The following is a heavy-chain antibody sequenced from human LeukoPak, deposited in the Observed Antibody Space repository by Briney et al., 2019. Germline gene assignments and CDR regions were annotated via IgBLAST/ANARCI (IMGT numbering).Heavy chain of an antibody. D-gene: IGHD4-17*01. V-gene: IGHV4-59*08. Sequence: SETLSLTCTVPGGSISSYYWSWIRQPPGKGLEWIGYIYYRGSTSYNPSLKSRVTILVDTSKNQFSLKLSSVTAADTAVYYCARQSYGDYFDYWGKGTLVTVSS. J-gene: IGHJ4*02. CDR2: IYYRGST. CDR3: ARQSYGDYFDY. CDR1: GGSISSYY.